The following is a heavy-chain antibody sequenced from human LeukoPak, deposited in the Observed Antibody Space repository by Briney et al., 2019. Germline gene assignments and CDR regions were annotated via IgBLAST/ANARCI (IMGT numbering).Heavy chain of an antibody. CDR3: ARYCSGGSCYSPDAFDI. CDR2: IYHSGST. D-gene: IGHD2-15*01. Sequence: PSETLSLTCTVSGGSISSGYYWGWIRQPPGKGLEWIGTIYHSGSTYYNPSLKSRVTISVDTSKNQFSLKLSSVTAADTAVYYCARYCSGGSCYSPDAFDIWGQGTMVTVSS. CDR1: GGSISSGYY. J-gene: IGHJ3*02. V-gene: IGHV4-38-2*02.